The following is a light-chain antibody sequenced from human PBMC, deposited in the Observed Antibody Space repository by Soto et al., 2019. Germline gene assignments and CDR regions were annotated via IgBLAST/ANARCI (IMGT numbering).Light chain of an antibody. Sequence: DIQMTQSPSAMSASLGDRVTITCRASHAISHYLAWFHQRPGKVPKRLIYGASTLQSGVPSRFSGSGSGTEFTLTISSLQPEDFGTYYCLQHNTYPLSFGGGTKVDIK. CDR2: GAS. CDR3: LQHNTYPLS. CDR1: HAISHY. V-gene: IGKV1-17*03. J-gene: IGKJ4*01.